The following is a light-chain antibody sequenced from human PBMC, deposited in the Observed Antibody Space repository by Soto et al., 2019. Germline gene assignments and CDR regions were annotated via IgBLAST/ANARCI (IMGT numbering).Light chain of an antibody. Sequence: DIQMTQSPSTLSASVGDRVTITCRASHSISNWLAWYQKKPGKAPKLLIYRASNLEGGVPSRFSGSGSGTEFTITISSLQPDYFATYYCQQYDNYSRTFGQGTKVDI. CDR2: RAS. CDR3: QQYDNYSRT. V-gene: IGKV1-5*03. J-gene: IGKJ1*01. CDR1: HSISNW.